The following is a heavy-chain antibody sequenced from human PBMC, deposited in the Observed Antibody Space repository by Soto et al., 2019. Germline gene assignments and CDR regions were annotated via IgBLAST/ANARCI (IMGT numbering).Heavy chain of an antibody. D-gene: IGHD2-2*03. CDR1: GFTFSSYA. CDR3: AKDIGYCSSISCFPYYYYGMDV. V-gene: IGHV3-23*01. J-gene: IGHJ6*02. Sequence: EVQLLESGGGLVQPGGSLRLSCAASGFTFSSYAMSWVRQAPGKGLEWVSAISGSGGSTYYADSVKGRFTISRDNSKNTLYLQMNSLRAEDTAVYYCAKDIGYCSSISCFPYYYYGMDVWGQGTTVTVSS. CDR2: ISGSGGST.